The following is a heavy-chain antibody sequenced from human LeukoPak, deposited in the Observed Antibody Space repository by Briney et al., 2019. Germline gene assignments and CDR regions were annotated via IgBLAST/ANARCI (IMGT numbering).Heavy chain of an antibody. D-gene: IGHD6-13*01. CDR1: GFTFSSYW. J-gene: IGHJ4*02. V-gene: IGHV3-7*01. CDR2: IKQDGSEK. CDR3: ARGWYSSNWFPDDKNFDY. Sequence: PGGSLRLSCAVSGFTFSSYWMTWVRQAPGKGLEWVANIKQDGSEKYYVDSVKGRFTISRDNGKNSLYLQMNSLRAEDTAVYYCARGWYSSNWFPDDKNFDYWGQGTLVTVSS.